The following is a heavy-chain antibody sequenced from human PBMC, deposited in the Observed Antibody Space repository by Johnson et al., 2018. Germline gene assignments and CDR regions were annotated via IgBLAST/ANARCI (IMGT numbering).Heavy chain of an antibody. V-gene: IGHV3-30*03. J-gene: IGHJ4*02. Sequence: QVQLVQSGGGVVQXGRSLRLSCTASGFTFSSYGIHWVRQAPRKGLEWVGVISYDGSKKYYAESVKGRFTLSRDNAKNSLYLQMTSLRAEDTAVYYCARGGRRATVTPEYYFDCWGQGTLVTVSS. D-gene: IGHD4-17*01. CDR2: ISYDGSKK. CDR1: GFTFSSYG. CDR3: ARGGRRATVTPEYYFDC.